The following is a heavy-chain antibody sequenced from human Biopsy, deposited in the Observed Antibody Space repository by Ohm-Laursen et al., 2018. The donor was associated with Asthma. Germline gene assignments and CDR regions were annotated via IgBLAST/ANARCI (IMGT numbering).Heavy chain of an antibody. J-gene: IGHJ6*02. CDR2: INAGNGNT. CDR3: ARGYSGSDRIVYYYSGLEV. CDR1: GYTFINYA. D-gene: IGHD5-12*01. V-gene: IGHV1-3*01. Sequence: SVKVSCKASGYTFINYAIHWVRQAPGQRLEWMGWINAGNGNTKYSQKFQGRVTISRDTSASTAYMDLSSLSSEDTAVYYCARGYSGSDRIVYYYSGLEVWGQGTTVTVSS.